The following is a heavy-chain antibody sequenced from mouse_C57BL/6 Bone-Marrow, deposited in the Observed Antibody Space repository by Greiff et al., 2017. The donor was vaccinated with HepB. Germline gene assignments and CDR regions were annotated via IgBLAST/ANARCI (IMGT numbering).Heavy chain of an antibody. V-gene: IGHV1-61*01. D-gene: IGHD1-2*01. CDR1: GYTFTSYW. CDR2: IYPSDSET. CDR3: ARSGTTAYWYFDV. Sequence: VQLKQPGAELVRPGSSVKLSCKASGYTFTSYWMDWVKQRPGQGLEWIGNIYPSDSETHYNQKFKDKATLTVDKSSSTAYMQLSSLTSEDSAVYYCARSGTTAYWYFDVWGTGTTVTVSS. J-gene: IGHJ1*03.